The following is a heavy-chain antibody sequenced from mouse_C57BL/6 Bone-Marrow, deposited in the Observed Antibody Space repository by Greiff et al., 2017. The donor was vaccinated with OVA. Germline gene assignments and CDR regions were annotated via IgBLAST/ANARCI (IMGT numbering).Heavy chain of an antibody. CDR2: FHPYNDDT. CDR3: ARRNDPYYYAMDY. CDR1: GYTFTTYP. D-gene: IGHD2-3*01. V-gene: IGHV1-47*01. J-gene: IGHJ4*01. Sequence: VQLLQSGAELVKPGASVKMSCKASGYTFTTYPIEWMKQNHGKSLEWIGNFHPYNDDTKYNEKFKGKATLTVEKSSSTVYLELSRLTSDDSAVYYCARRNDPYYYAMDYWGQGTSVTVSS.